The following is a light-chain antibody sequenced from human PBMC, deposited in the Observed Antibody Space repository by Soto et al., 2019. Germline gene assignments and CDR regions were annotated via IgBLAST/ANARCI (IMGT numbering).Light chain of an antibody. Sequence: DIQMTQSPSTLSASVGDRVTITCLASQSISSWLAWYQQKPGKAPKLLIYDASSLESVVPSRLSGSGSGTEFPLPTSSLKPGDFATYYCQQYNSYWTFGQGTKV. CDR2: DAS. J-gene: IGKJ1*01. CDR3: QQYNSYWT. CDR1: QSISSW. V-gene: IGKV1-5*01.